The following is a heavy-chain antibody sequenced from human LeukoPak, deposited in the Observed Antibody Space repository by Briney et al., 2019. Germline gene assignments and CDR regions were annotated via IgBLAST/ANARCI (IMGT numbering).Heavy chain of an antibody. CDR1: GYTFTSYG. D-gene: IGHD3-10*01. J-gene: IGHJ6*02. Sequence: ASVKVSCKASGYTFTSYGISWVRQAPGQGLEWMGWISAYNGNTNHAQKLRGRVTMTTDTSTSTAYMELRSLRSDDTAVYYCARDRYGSAPYYYGMDVWGQGTTVTVSS. V-gene: IGHV1-18*01. CDR2: ISAYNGNT. CDR3: ARDRYGSAPYYYGMDV.